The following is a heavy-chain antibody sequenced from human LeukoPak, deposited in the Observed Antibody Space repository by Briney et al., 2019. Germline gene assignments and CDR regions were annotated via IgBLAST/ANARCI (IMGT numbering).Heavy chain of an antibody. V-gene: IGHV1-69*13. CDR3: GRSGSYDVLSGYYMYGMDV. Sequence: SVKVSRKVSGGTFSRYGISWVRQAPGQGLEWMGRIIPIFGTKNYAQKFQGRVTITADESTSTVYMELSSLRSADTAIYYCGRSGSYDVLSGYYMYGMDVWGKGTTVIVSS. CDR2: IIPIFGTK. D-gene: IGHD3-3*01. CDR1: GGTFSRYG. J-gene: IGHJ6*04.